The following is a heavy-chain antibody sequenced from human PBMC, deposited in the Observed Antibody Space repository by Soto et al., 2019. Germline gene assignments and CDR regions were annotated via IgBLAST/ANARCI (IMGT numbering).Heavy chain of an antibody. CDR2: ISGSGGST. D-gene: IGHD2-15*01. CDR1: GFTFSSYA. V-gene: IGHV3-23*01. Sequence: GGSLRLSCAASGFTFSSYAMSWVRQAPGKGLEWVSAISGSGGSTYYADSVKGRFTISRDNSKNTLYLQMNSLRAEDTAVYYCANLDIVVVVAARLRVWGQGTLVTVSS. J-gene: IGHJ4*02. CDR3: ANLDIVVVVAARLRV.